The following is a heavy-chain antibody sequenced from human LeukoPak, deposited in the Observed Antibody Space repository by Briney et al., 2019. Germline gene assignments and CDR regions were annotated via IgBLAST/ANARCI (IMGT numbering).Heavy chain of an antibody. V-gene: IGHV4-38-2*01. CDR3: ATLTSTGGLC. J-gene: IGHJ4*02. CDR1: GYSISSGYY. D-gene: IGHD2-21*02. CDR2: IYHSGST. Sequence: ASETLSLTCAVSGYSISSGYYWGWIRQPPGKGLEWIGSIYHSGSTYYNPSLKSRVTISVDTSKNQFSLKLSSVTAADTAVYYCATLTSTGGLCWGQGTLVTVSS.